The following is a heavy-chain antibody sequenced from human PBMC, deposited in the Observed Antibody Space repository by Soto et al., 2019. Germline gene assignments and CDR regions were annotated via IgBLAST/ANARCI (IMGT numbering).Heavy chain of an antibody. CDR1: GFTFSSYG. CDR3: ASGVVVAGDYYYYIDV. J-gene: IGHJ4*02. D-gene: IGHD2-15*01. V-gene: IGHV3-33*01. Sequence: GGSLRLSCAASGFTFSSYGMHWVRQAPGKGLEWVAVIWYDGSNKYYADSVKGRFTISRDNSKTTLYLQMNSLRPEDTAVDYYASGVVVAGDYYYYIDVWGQGTLVTVSS. CDR2: IWYDGSNK.